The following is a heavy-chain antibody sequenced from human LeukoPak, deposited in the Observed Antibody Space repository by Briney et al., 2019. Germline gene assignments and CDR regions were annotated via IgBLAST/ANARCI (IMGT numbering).Heavy chain of an antibody. J-gene: IGHJ5*02. CDR1: GFTFSSYG. Sequence: GRSLRLSCAASGFTFSSYGMHWVRQAPGKGLEWVAVISYDGSNKYYADSVKGRFTISRDNSKSMLYLQMDSLKAKDTAMYYCTRSLPTSTVTPSWGQGTLVTVSS. CDR2: ISYDGSNK. CDR3: TRSLPTSTVTPS. V-gene: IGHV3-30*03. D-gene: IGHD4-17*01.